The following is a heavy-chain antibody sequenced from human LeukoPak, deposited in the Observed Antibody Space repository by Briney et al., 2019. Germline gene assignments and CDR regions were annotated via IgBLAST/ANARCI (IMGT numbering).Heavy chain of an antibody. D-gene: IGHD6-19*01. J-gene: IGHJ3*02. CDR3: ARYIAVAGTGDAFDI. CDR2: MNPNSGNT. V-gene: IGHV1-8*02. Sequence: GASVKVSCKASGYTFTSYGISWVRQAPGQGLEWMGWMNPNSGNTGYAQKFQGRVTMTRNTSISTAYMELSSLRSEDTAVYYCARYIAVAGTGDAFDIWGQGTMVTVSS. CDR1: GYTFTSYG.